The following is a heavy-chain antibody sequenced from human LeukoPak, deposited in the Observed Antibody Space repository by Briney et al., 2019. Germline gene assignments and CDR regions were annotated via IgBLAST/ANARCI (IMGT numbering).Heavy chain of an antibody. V-gene: IGHV7-4-1*02. CDR2: INTNTGNP. J-gene: IGHJ3*02. CDR1: GYTFISFA. D-gene: IGHD4-23*01. CDR3: ARRTNYGGNSLIAFDI. Sequence: ASVKVSCKASGYTFISFAMSWVRQAPGQGLEWMGWINTNTGNPTYAQGFTGRFVFSLDTSVSTAYLQISSLKAEDTAVYYCARRTNYGGNSLIAFDIWGQGTMVTVSS.